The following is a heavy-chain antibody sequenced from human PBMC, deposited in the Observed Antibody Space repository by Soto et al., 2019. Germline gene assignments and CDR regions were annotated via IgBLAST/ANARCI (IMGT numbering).Heavy chain of an antibody. Sequence: EVQLVESGGGLVQPGGSLRLSCAASGFTFSDNWMSWVRQAPGKGLECVANIKTDGSEKYYVDPVKGRFSISRDNAKNSLYLQMNSLRAEDTAVYYCATSMGRGGNDYWGQGTLVAFSS. CDR3: ATSMGRGGNDY. V-gene: IGHV3-7*05. J-gene: IGHJ4*02. CDR2: IKTDGSEK. CDR1: GFTFSDNW. D-gene: IGHD3-10*01.